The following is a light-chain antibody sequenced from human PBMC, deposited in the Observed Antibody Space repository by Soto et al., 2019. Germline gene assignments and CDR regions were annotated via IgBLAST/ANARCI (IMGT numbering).Light chain of an antibody. CDR3: QQYNNWPLT. CDR1: QSVSSD. V-gene: IGKV3-15*01. CDR2: GAS. Sequence: EIVMTQSPATLSVSPGERATLSCRASQSVSSDLVWYQQKPGQAPRLLIYGASTRATGIPVRFSGSGSGTEFTLTISSLQSEDFAFYYCQQYNNWPLTFGGGTKVEIK. J-gene: IGKJ4*01.